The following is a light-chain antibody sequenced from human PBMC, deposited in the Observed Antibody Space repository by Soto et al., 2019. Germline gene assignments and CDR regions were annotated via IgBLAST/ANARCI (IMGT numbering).Light chain of an antibody. Sequence: QSVLTQPRSVSGSPGQSVTITCTGTSSDVGDYNYVSWYQQHPGKAPKLMIYDVTKRPSGVPDRFSGSKSGNTASLTISGLQAEDDADYYCCSYAGNYTHVFGTGTKVTVL. CDR2: DVT. J-gene: IGLJ1*01. CDR1: SSDVGDYNY. V-gene: IGLV2-11*01. CDR3: CSYAGNYTHV.